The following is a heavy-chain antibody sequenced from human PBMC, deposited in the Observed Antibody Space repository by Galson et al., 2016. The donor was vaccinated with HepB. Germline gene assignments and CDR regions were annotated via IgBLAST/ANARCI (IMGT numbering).Heavy chain of an antibody. CDR1: GYTFSTSG. D-gene: IGHD3-10*01. CDR3: AKPDYYGSAGEYDF. CDR2: ISVYNGNT. Sequence: SVKVSCKASGYTFSTSGITWVRQAPGQGLEWMGWISVYNGNTNYAQNLQGRLTMTTDTSTSSAYMELRSLRSDDTAVYYCAKPDYYGSAGEYDFWGQGTLVTVSS. J-gene: IGHJ4*02. V-gene: IGHV1-18*01.